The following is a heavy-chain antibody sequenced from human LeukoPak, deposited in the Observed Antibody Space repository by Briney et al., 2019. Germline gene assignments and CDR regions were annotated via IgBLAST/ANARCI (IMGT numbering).Heavy chain of an antibody. V-gene: IGHV4-39*07. CDR1: GGFISSSSYY. Sequence: SETLSLTCTVSGGFISSSSYYWGWIRQPPGKGLEWIGSIYYSGSTYYNPSLKSRVTISVDTSKNQFSLKLSSVTAADTAVYYCARDRSGRYFDLGRDYWGQGTLVTVSS. CDR2: IYYSGST. D-gene: IGHD3-9*01. CDR3: ARDRSGRYFDLGRDY. J-gene: IGHJ4*02.